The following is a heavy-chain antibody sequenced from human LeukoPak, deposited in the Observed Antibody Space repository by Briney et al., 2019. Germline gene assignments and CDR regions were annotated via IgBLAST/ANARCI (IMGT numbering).Heavy chain of an antibody. CDR2: IYPGDSDT. D-gene: IGHD2-2*01. J-gene: IGHJ4*02. V-gene: IGHV5-51*01. CDR1: GYSFTTYW. Sequence: PGESLKISCRGSGYSFTTYWIGWVRQMPGKGLEWMGIIYPGDSDTTYTPSFQGQVTMSADKSINTAYLQWSSLKASDTAMYYCARRQGCSSTSCPPDYWGQGTLVTPSA. CDR3: ARRQGCSSTSCPPDY.